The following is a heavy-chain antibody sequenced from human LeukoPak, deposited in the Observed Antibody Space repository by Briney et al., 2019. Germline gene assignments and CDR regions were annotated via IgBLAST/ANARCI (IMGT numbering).Heavy chain of an antibody. CDR3: ARTMSPDY. V-gene: IGHV3-74*01. CDR1: GFTFSSYW. D-gene: IGHD3-22*01. Sequence: GGSLRLSCAASGFTFSSYWMHWVRQAPGKRVVWVSRIVSAGSSTSSADSVTGRFTISRDNAKNTLYLQMNSLRAEDTAVYYCARTMSPDYWGQGTLVTVSS. CDR2: IVSAGSST. J-gene: IGHJ4*02.